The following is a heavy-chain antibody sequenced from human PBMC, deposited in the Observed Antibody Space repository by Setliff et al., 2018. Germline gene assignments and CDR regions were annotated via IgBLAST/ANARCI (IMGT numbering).Heavy chain of an antibody. Sequence: SVKVSCKASGGTFSSYAISWVRQAPGQGLEWMGGIIPIFGTANYAQKFQGRVTITTDESTSTAYMELSSLRSEDTAVYYCARATFYYDSSGYFLDAFDIWGQGTMVTVSS. V-gene: IGHV1-69*05. CDR1: GGTFSSYA. CDR3: ARATFYYDSSGYFLDAFDI. D-gene: IGHD3-22*01. J-gene: IGHJ3*02. CDR2: IIPIFGTA.